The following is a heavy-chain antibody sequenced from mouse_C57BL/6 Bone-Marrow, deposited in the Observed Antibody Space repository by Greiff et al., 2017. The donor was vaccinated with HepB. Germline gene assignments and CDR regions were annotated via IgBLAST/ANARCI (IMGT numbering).Heavy chain of an antibody. CDR3: ARSYGSRGDYAMDY. J-gene: IGHJ4*01. V-gene: IGHV1-18*01. CDR2: INPNNGGT. Sequence: EVQLQQSGPELVKPGASVKIPCKASGYTFTDYNMDWVKQSHGKSLEWIGDINPNNGGTIYNQKFKGKATLTVDKSSSTAYMELSSLTSEDTAVYYGARSYGSRGDYAMDYWGQGTSVTVSS. D-gene: IGHD1-1*01. CDR1: GYTFTDYN.